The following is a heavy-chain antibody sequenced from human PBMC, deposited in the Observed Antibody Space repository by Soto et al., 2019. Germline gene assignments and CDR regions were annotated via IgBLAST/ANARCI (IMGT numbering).Heavy chain of an antibody. CDR2: ISVSGGST. CDR3: AKHKYQSADYYYYMDV. J-gene: IGHJ6*03. D-gene: IGHD2-2*01. CDR1: GFTLGSYA. Sequence: GGSLRLSCAASGFTLGSYALRWVRQAPGKGLEWVSGISVSGGSTYYADSVKGRFTISRDNSKNTLYLQMNSLRAEDTAVYYCAKHKYQSADYYYYMDVWGKGTTVTVSS. V-gene: IGHV3-23*01.